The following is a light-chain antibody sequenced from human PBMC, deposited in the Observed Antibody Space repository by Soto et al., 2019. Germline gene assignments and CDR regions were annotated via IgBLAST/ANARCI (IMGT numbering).Light chain of an antibody. CDR3: QQYNHWPGT. Sequence: EIVMTQSPATLSVSPGERATLSCRASQSVSSNLAWYQQKPGQAPRLLIYGASTRATGIPARFSGSGSGTEGTLTISSLQSEDFAVYYGQQYNHWPGTFGQGTKVDIK. CDR2: GAS. CDR1: QSVSSN. V-gene: IGKV3-15*01. J-gene: IGKJ1*01.